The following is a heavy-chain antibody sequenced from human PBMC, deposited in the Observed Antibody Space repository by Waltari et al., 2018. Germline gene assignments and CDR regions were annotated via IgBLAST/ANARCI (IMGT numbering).Heavy chain of an antibody. D-gene: IGHD4-17*01. V-gene: IGHV1-24*01. Sequence: QVQLVQSGAEVKKPGASVKVSCKVSGYTRTELSMPWVRRAPGKGLEWMGGFDPEDGETIYAQKSQGRVTMTEDTSTDTAYMELSSLRSEDTAVYYCATDAFYGRWRDAFDIWGQGTMVTVSS. CDR2: FDPEDGET. CDR3: ATDAFYGRWRDAFDI. J-gene: IGHJ3*02. CDR1: GYTRTELS.